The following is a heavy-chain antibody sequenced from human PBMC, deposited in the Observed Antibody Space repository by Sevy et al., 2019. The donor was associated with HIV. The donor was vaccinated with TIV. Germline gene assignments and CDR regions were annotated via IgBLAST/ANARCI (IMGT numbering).Heavy chain of an antibody. CDR2: ISYDGSNK. V-gene: IGHV3-30-3*01. Sequence: GESLKISCAASGFTFSSYAMHWVRQAPGKGLEWGAVISYDGSNKYYADSVKGRFTISRDNSKNTLYLQMNSLRAEDTAVYYCARGRWLRTKLDYRGQGTLVTVSS. CDR3: ARGRWLRTKLDY. CDR1: GFTFSSYA. D-gene: IGHD5-12*01. J-gene: IGHJ4*02.